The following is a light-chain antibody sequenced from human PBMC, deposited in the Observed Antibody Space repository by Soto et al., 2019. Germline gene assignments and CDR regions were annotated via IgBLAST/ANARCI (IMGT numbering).Light chain of an antibody. CDR1: QGIRNA. Sequence: IQLTQSPSSLSASVGDRVTITCRASQGIRNALGWYQQKPGKAPQRLVFASYNLQSGVPSRFSGSGSGTEFTLTISSLQHEDFATYDCLQHNSYPRTFGRGTRVEIK. CDR2: ASY. J-gene: IGKJ4*01. CDR3: LQHNSYPRT. V-gene: IGKV1-17*01.